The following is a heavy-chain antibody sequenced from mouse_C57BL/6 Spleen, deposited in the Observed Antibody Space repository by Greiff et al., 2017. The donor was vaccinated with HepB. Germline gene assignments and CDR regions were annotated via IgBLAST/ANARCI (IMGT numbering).Heavy chain of an antibody. V-gene: IGHV1-55*01. CDR3: ARDDYGSSYGDYFDY. Sequence: VQLQQSGAELVKPGASVKMSCKASGYTFTSYWITWVKQRPGQGLEWIGDIYPGSGSTNYNEKFKSKATLTVDTSSSTAYMQLSSLTSEDSAVYYCARDDYGSSYGDYFDYWGQGTTLTVSS. D-gene: IGHD1-1*01. J-gene: IGHJ2*01. CDR2: IYPGSGST. CDR1: GYTFTSYW.